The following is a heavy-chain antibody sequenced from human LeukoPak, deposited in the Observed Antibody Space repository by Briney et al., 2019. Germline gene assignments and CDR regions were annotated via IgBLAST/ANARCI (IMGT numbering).Heavy chain of an antibody. CDR2: IFRSGIT. J-gene: IGHJ4*02. Sequence: SETLSLTCAVSGGSISSSNWWSWVRQPPGKGLEWIGEIFRSGITNYNPSLKSRVTISLDKSKNQFSLKLTSVTAADTAVYYCTRVPTGTTGPAGYWGQGTLVTVSS. CDR3: TRVPTGTTGPAGY. D-gene: IGHD1-1*01. V-gene: IGHV4-4*02. CDR1: GGSISSSNW.